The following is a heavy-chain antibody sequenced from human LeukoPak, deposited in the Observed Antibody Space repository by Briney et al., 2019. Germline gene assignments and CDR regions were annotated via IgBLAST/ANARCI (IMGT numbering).Heavy chain of an antibody. CDR3: ARVGGAAGTAAAGFGI. CDR2: ISGSSAHI. D-gene: IGHD6-13*01. J-gene: IGHJ4*02. V-gene: IGHV3-21*01. CDR1: GFNFRTYT. Sequence: GGSLRLSCAASGFNFRTYTMNWVRQPPGKGLEWVSSISGSSAHIYYADSLKGRFTVSRDNAMNSLFLHMTNLGAEDTAIYYCARVGGAAGTAAAGFGIWGQGSLVTVSS.